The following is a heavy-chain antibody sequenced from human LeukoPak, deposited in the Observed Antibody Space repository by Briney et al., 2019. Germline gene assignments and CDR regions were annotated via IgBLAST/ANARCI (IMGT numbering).Heavy chain of an antibody. D-gene: IGHD3-3*01. CDR2: IRYDGSNK. Sequence: PGGSLRLSCAASGFTFSSYGMHWVRQAPGKGLEWVAFIRYDGSNKYYADSVKGRFTISRDNSKNTLYLQMNCLRAEDTAVYYCAKNYYEFWSGYPNWFDPWGQGTVVTVSS. CDR3: AKNYYEFWSGYPNWFDP. V-gene: IGHV3-30*02. J-gene: IGHJ5*02. CDR1: GFTFSSYG.